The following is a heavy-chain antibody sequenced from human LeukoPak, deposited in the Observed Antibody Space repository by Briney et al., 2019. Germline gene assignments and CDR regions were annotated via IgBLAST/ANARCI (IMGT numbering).Heavy chain of an antibody. CDR3: ARVSGDYSMPFDY. D-gene: IGHD2/OR15-2a*01. V-gene: IGHV1-18*01. Sequence: ASVKVSCKASGGTFSSYAISWVRQAPGQGLEWMGWISAHNGNTNYAQKLQGRVTMTTDTSTSTAYMELRSLRSDDTAVYYCARVSGDYSMPFDYWGQGTLVTVSS. J-gene: IGHJ4*02. CDR1: GGTFSSYA. CDR2: ISAHNGNT.